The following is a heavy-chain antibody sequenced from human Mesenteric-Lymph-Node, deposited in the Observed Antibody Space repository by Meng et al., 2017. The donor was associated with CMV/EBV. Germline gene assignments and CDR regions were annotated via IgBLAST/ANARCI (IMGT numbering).Heavy chain of an antibody. V-gene: IGHV3-21*01. J-gene: IGHJ5*02. CDR3: ARGLFSERQFDP. Sequence: GGSLRLSCAASGFTFSSYSMNWVRQAPGKGLEWVSSISSSSSYIYYADSVKGRFTISRDNAKNSLYLQMNSLRAEDTAVYYCARGLFSERQFDPWGQGTLVTVSS. CDR2: ISSSSSYI. CDR1: GFTFSSYS. D-gene: IGHD1-14*01.